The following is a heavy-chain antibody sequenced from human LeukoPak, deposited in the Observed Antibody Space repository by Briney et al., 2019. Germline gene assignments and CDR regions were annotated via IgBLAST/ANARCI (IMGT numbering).Heavy chain of an antibody. Sequence: ESGPTLVNPTQTLTLTCTFSGFSLSTSGVGVGWIRQPPGKALEWLALIYWNDDKRYSPSLKSWLTILNDTSNNQVVLTMTNMDPVDTATYYCAHARRDFWSGYLMTTLFDYWGQGTLVTVSS. CDR2: IYWNDDK. V-gene: IGHV2-5*01. CDR3: AHARRDFWSGYLMTTLFDY. CDR1: GFSLSTSGVG. D-gene: IGHD3-3*01. J-gene: IGHJ4*02.